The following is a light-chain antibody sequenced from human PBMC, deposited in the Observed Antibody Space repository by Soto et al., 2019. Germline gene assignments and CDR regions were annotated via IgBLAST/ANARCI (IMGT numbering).Light chain of an antibody. Sequence: DIQMTQSPRSLSASVGDRVTITCQASHDIGNSLNWYQDKPGQAPKLVIYDAYNLETGVPSTFSGNGYGTDFTFTISSLRPEDIATYYCQKSDHLPLFGPGTKVDMK. J-gene: IGKJ3*01. CDR2: DAY. CDR3: QKSDHLPL. CDR1: HDIGNS. V-gene: IGKV1-33*01.